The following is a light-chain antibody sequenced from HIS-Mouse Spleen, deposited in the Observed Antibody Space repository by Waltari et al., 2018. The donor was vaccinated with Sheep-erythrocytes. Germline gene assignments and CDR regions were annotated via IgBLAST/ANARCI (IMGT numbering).Light chain of an antibody. CDR1: QGISSY. J-gene: IGKJ1*01. CDR2: AAS. CDR3: QQYNSYWT. V-gene: IGKV1-9*01. Sequence: DIQLTQSPSFLSASVGDRVTITCRASQGISSYLAWYQQKPGKAPKLLIYAASTLQSGVPSRFSGSGSGTEFTLTISSLQPEYFATYYCQQYNSYWTFGQGTKVEIK.